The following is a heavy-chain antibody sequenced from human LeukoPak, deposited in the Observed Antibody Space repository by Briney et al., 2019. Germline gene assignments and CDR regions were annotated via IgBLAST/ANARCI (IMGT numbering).Heavy chain of an antibody. CDR3: AKDHPAGTGGWTPWY. J-gene: IGHJ1*01. V-gene: IGHV3-53*01. CDR1: GFTVSSNY. CDR2: IYTGGST. D-gene: IGHD6-19*01. Sequence: GGSLRLSCAASGFTVSSNYMSWVRQAPGKGLEWVSVIYTGGSTYYADSVKGRFTISRDNSKNTLYLQMNSLRAEDTAVYYCAKDHPAGTGGWTPWYWGQGTLVIVSS.